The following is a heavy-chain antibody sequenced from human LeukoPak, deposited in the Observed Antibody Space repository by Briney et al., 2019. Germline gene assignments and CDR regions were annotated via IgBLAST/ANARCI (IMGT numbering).Heavy chain of an antibody. V-gene: IGHV3-23*01. J-gene: IGHJ5*02. CDR1: GFTFSSYA. Sequence: PGGSLRLSCAASGFTFSSYAMSWVRQAPGKGREWVSAISGRGGSTYYAYSVNGRFTISIDNSKHTLYLQMNSLRAEDTAIDYCAKCKGSASSTSCYDNWFDPWGQGTLVTVSS. CDR3: AKCKGSASSTSCYDNWFDP. CDR2: ISGRGGST. D-gene: IGHD2-2*01.